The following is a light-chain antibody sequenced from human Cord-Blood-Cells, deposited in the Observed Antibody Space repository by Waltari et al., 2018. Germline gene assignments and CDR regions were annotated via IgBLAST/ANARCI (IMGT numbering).Light chain of an antibody. CDR2: GAS. CDR3: QQYGSSPGT. CDR1: QSVSSSY. Sequence: EIVLTQSPGTLSLSPGERATLSCRASQSVSSSYLAWYQQKPGQAPRLLIYGASSRATGIPDRFSGSGSGTDFTLTISRLEPEDFAVYYWQQYGSSPGTFGP. V-gene: IGKV3-20*01. J-gene: IGKJ3*01.